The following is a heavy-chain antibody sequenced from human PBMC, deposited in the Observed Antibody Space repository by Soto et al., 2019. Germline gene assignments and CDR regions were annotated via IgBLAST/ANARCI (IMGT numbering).Heavy chain of an antibody. J-gene: IGHJ6*02. CDR1: GYTFTSYG. D-gene: IGHD3-3*01. CDR3: AGDLITIFGVVRYYYYGMDV. Sequence: ASVKVSCKASGYTFTSYGISWVRQAPGQGLEWMGWISAYNGNTNYAQKLQGRVTMTTDTSTSTAYMELRSLRSDDTAVYYCAGDLITIFGVVRYYYYGMDVWGQGTTVTVSS. CDR2: ISAYNGNT. V-gene: IGHV1-18*04.